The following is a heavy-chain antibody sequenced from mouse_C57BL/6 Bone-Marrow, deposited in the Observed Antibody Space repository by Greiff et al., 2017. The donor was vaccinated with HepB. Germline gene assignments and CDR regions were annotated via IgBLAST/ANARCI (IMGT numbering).Heavy chain of an antibody. CDR2: IYPRSGNT. CDR3: ARGCSTTPSYWYFDV. J-gene: IGHJ1*03. CDR1: GYTFTSYG. Sequence: QVQLQQSGAELARPGASVKLSCKASGYTFTSYGISWVKQRTGQGLEWIGEIYPRSGNTYYNEKFKGKATLTADKSSSTAYMELRSLTSEDSAVYFCARGCSTTPSYWYFDVWGTGTTVTVSS. D-gene: IGHD1-1*01. V-gene: IGHV1-81*01.